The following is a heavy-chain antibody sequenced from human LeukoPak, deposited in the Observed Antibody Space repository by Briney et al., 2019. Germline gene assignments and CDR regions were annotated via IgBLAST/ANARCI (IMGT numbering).Heavy chain of an antibody. CDR2: ITPSGST. CDR3: ASSFYYDSRDY. CDR1: GGSFSGYF. V-gene: IGHV4-34*01. J-gene: IGHJ4*02. D-gene: IGHD3-22*01. Sequence: SETLSLTCVVYGGSFSGYFWSWIRQPPGKGLEWIGEITPSGSTNYSPSLKSRVSISIDTSKKKLALRLTSVTAADSAVYYCASSFYYDSRDYWGQGTLVTVSS.